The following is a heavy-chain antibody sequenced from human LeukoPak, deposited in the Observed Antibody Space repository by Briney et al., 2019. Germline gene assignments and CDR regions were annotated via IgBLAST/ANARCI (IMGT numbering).Heavy chain of an antibody. CDR2: IKQDGSEK. Sequence: GGSLRLSCAAAGFIFSDYWMSWVRQAPGKGLEWVANIKQDGSEKYYVDSVKGRFTISRDNSKNTLYLQMNSLRAEDTALYYCTTTRPYGTTWAGAFEDWGQGTPVTVSS. CDR3: TTTRPYGTTWAGAFED. J-gene: IGHJ4*02. CDR1: GFIFSDYW. D-gene: IGHD6-19*01. V-gene: IGHV3-7*03.